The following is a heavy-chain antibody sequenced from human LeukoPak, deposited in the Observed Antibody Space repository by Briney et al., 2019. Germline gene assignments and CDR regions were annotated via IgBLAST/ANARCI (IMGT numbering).Heavy chain of an antibody. CDR2: ISWNSGSI. V-gene: IGHV3-9*01. CDR3: ANSRSLGSGWALGFDY. J-gene: IGHJ4*02. D-gene: IGHD6-19*01. Sequence: GGSLRLSCAASGFTFDDYAMHWVRQAPGKGLEWVSGISWNSGSIGYADSVKGRFTISRDNAKNSLYLQMDSLRAEDTALYYCANSRSLGSGWALGFDYWGQGTLVTVSS. CDR1: GFTFDDYA.